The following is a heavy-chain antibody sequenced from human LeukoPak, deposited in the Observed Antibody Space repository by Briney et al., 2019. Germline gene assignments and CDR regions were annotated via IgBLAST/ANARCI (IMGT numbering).Heavy chain of an antibody. CDR2: IYRTGDT. D-gene: IGHD6-13*01. J-gene: IGHJ4*02. Sequence: PSETLSLTCAVSGGSMNSHNWWIWVRQPPGRGLEWIGEIYRTGDTNYNPSLKSRVTISVDRSKNQFSLKLSSVTAADTAVYYCASWSIAAAGLDYWGQGTLVTVSS. CDR1: GGSMNSHNW. CDR3: ASWSIAAAGLDY. V-gene: IGHV4-4*02.